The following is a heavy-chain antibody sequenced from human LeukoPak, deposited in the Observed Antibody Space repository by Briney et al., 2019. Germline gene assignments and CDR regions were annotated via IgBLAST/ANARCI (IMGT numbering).Heavy chain of an antibody. Sequence: SETLSLTCTVSGGSISSYYWSWIRRPPGKGLEWIGYIYYSGSTNYNPSLKSRVTISVDTSKNQFSLKLSSVTAADTAVYYCARGAGSYYRFDYWGQGTLVTVSS. J-gene: IGHJ4*02. CDR1: GGSISSYY. CDR2: IYYSGST. CDR3: ARGAGSYYRFDY. D-gene: IGHD1-26*01. V-gene: IGHV4-59*01.